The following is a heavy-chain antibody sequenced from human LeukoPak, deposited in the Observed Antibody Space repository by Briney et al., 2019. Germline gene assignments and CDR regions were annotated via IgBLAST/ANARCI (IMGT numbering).Heavy chain of an antibody. Sequence: GASVKVSCKASGYTFTSYAINWVREAPGQGLEWMGWINTNTGNAAYAQGLTGRSVFSLDTSVSTAYLEISSLKAEDTAVYYCARPMGRYYYYGMDVWGQGTTVTVS. CDR3: ARPMGRYYYYGMDV. D-gene: IGHD3-16*01. V-gene: IGHV7-4-1*02. CDR2: INTNTGNA. J-gene: IGHJ6*02. CDR1: GYTFTSYA.